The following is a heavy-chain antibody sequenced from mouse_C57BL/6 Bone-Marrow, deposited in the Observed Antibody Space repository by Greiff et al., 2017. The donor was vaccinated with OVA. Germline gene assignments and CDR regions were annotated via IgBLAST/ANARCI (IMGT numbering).Heavy chain of an antibody. CDR1: GFNIKDDY. CDR3: TPSNWGDY. D-gene: IGHD4-1*01. CDR2: IDPENGDT. V-gene: IGHV14-4*01. Sequence: EVQGVESGAELVRPGASVKLSCTASGFNIKDDYMHWVKQRPEQGLEWIGWIDPENGDTEYASKFQGKATITADTSSNTAYLQLSSLTSEDTAVYYCTPSNWGDYWGQGTTLTVSS. J-gene: IGHJ2*01.